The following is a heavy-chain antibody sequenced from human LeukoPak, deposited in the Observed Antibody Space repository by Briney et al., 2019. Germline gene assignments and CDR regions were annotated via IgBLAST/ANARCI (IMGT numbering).Heavy chain of an antibody. Sequence: PSETLSLTCAVYGGSFSGYYWSWIRQPPGKGLEWIGEINHSGSTNYNPSLKSRVTISVDTSKNQFSLKLSSVTAADTAVYYCARAFPLWFGLDYWGQGTLVTVSS. CDR2: INHSGST. CDR1: GGSFSGYY. CDR3: ARAFPLWFGLDY. V-gene: IGHV4-34*01. J-gene: IGHJ4*02. D-gene: IGHD3-10*01.